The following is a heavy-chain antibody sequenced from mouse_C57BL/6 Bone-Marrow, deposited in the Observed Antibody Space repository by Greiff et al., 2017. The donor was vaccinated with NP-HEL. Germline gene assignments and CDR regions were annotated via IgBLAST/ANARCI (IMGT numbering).Heavy chain of an antibody. CDR2: INPSSGYT. CDR1: GYTFTSYT. V-gene: IGHV1-4*01. D-gene: IGHD1-1*01. CDR3: ARKVFYYYDAMDY. J-gene: IGHJ4*01. Sequence: VHLVESGAELARPGASVKMSCKASGYTFTSYTMHWVKQRPGQGLEWIGYINPSSGYTKYNQKFKDKATLTADKSSSTAYMQLSSLTSEDSAVYYCARKVFYYYDAMDYWGQGTSVTVSS.